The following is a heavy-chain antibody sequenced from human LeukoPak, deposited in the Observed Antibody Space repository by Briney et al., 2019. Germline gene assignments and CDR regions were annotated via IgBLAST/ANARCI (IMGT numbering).Heavy chain of an antibody. CDR2: ISAYNGNI. CDR1: GYTFTSYG. CDR3: TIMTHCTGGTCYSYDH. Sequence: ASVKVSCKTSGYTFTSYGITWVRQAPGKGLEWMGWISAYNGNIDYAQNLQGRVTMTTDTSTSTAHMELRSLRSDDTAVYYCTIMTHCTGGTCYSYDHWGQGTMVAVSS. D-gene: IGHD2-15*01. J-gene: IGHJ4*02. V-gene: IGHV1-18*01.